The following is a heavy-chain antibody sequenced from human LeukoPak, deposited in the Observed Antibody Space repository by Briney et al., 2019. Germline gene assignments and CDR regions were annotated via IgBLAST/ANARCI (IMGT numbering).Heavy chain of an antibody. V-gene: IGHV3-48*01. J-gene: IGHJ4*02. CDR1: GFTFSSYS. CDR2: ISSSSSTI. D-gene: IGHD6-19*01. Sequence: GGSLRLSCAASGFTFSSYSMNWVRQAPGKGLEWVSYISSSSSTIYYADSVKGRFTISRDNSKNTLYLQMNSLRAEDTAIYCCARDPGQWLVYYFDYWGQGTLVTVSS. CDR3: ARDPGQWLVYYFDY.